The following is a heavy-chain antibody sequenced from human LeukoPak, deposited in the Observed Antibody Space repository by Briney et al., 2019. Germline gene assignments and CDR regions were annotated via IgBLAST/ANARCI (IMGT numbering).Heavy chain of an antibody. Sequence: SETLSLTCAVYGGSFSGYYWSWIRQPPGKGLEWIGEINHSGSTNYNPSLKSRVTISVDTSKNQFSLKLSSVTAADTAVYYCARDLGGWYGDYWGQGTLVTVSS. J-gene: IGHJ4*02. CDR2: INHSGST. CDR1: GGSFSGYY. D-gene: IGHD6-19*01. V-gene: IGHV4-34*01. CDR3: ARDLGGWYGDY.